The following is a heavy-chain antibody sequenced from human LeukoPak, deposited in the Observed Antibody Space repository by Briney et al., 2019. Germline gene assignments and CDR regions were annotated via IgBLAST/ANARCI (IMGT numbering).Heavy chain of an antibody. J-gene: IGHJ4*02. CDR3: ARAPYDVWGGYYTEGIDY. Sequence: ASVKVSCKASGYTFTGYYMHWVRQAPGQGLEWMGWINPNSGGTNYAQKFQGRVTMTRDTSISTAYMELSRLRSDDTAVYYCARAPYDVWGGYYTEGIDYWGQGTLVTVSS. CDR1: GYTFTGYY. CDR2: INPNSGGT. D-gene: IGHD3-3*01. V-gene: IGHV1-2*02.